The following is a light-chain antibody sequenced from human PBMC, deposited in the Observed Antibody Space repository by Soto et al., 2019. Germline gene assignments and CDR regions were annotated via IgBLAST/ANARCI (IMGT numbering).Light chain of an antibody. CDR3: QQSYSFPWT. J-gene: IGKJ1*01. CDR1: QSISTR. V-gene: IGKV1-39*01. Sequence: DLQMTQSPSSLSASVGDRVTITCRASQSISTRLNWYQHKPGEAPKLLIYDASTLQSGVPSRFSGSGSATDFTLTISSLQPEDFATYYCQQSYSFPWTFGQGTKVEIK. CDR2: DAS.